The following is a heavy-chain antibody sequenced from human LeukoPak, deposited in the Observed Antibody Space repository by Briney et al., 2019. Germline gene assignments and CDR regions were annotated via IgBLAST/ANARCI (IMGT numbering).Heavy chain of an antibody. D-gene: IGHD3-9*01. CDR3: ARDLNYDILTGYYIDYYYYGMDV. Sequence: GGSLTLSCAASGFTFSNFAMHWVRQGPGKGLEWVALISYDGNKKYYVDSVKGRFTISRDNSKNTLYLQMNSLRAEDTAVYYCARDLNYDILTGYYIDYYYYGMDVWGQGTTVTVSS. CDR1: GFTFSNFA. V-gene: IGHV3-30*03. CDR2: ISYDGNKK. J-gene: IGHJ6*02.